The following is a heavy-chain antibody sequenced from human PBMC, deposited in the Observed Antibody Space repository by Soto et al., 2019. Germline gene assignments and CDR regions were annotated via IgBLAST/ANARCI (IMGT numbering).Heavy chain of an antibody. CDR2: TYYRSKWYY. CDR1: GDSVSSNSAA. J-gene: IGHJ4*02. D-gene: IGHD6-19*01. V-gene: IGHV6-1*01. CDR3: ARGRSGVAVADFEY. Sequence: TLSLTCAISGDSVSSNSAAWNWIRQSPSSGLEWLGRTYYRSKWYYDYAISVRSRAAINSDTSKNQFSLQLNSVTPEDTAVYYCARGRSGVAVADFEYWGQGVLVTVCS.